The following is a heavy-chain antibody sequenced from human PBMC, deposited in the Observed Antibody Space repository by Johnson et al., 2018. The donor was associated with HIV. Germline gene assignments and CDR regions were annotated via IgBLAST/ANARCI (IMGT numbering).Heavy chain of an antibody. CDR3: AKVGMIVVHGAFDI. CDR1: GFTFDSYW. D-gene: IGHD3-22*01. Sequence: EVQLVESGGGLVQPGGSLRLSCAASGFTFDSYWMNWVRQAPGKGLEWVSGISWNRGGIGYADSVKGRFTISRDNAKNSLYLQMNRRRAEDTALYYCAKVGMIVVHGAFDIWGQGTMVTVSS. CDR2: ISWNRGGI. J-gene: IGHJ3*02. V-gene: IGHV3-9*01.